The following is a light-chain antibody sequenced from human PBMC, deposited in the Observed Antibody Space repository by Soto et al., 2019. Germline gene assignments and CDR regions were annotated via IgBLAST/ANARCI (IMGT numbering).Light chain of an antibody. CDR2: GNS. CDR1: SSNIGAGYD. CDR3: QSYDSSLSGSRV. V-gene: IGLV1-40*01. Sequence: QSVLTQPPSVSGAPGQRVTSSCTGSSSNIGAGYDVHWYQQLPGTAPKLLIYGNSNRPSGVPDRFSGSKSGTSASLAITGLQAEDEADYYCQSYDSSLSGSRVFGGGTNVTVL. J-gene: IGLJ2*01.